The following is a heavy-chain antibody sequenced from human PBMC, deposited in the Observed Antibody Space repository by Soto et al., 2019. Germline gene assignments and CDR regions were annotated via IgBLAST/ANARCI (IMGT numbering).Heavy chain of an antibody. CDR1: GGSISSGGYY. J-gene: IGHJ5*02. Sequence: SETLSLTCTFSGGSISSGGYYWSWIRQHPGKGLEWIASIYHSGSTYYNPSLKSRVTISVDTSKNQFSLKLTSVTAADTAVYYCARGAATVTPGWFDPWGQGIMVTVSS. V-gene: IGHV4-39*07. D-gene: IGHD4-17*01. CDR2: IYHSGST. CDR3: ARGAATVTPGWFDP.